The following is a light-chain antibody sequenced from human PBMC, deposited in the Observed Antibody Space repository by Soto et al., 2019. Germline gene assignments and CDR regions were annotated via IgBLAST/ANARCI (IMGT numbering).Light chain of an antibody. Sequence: EIVLTQSPGTLSLSPGERATLSCRASQSVNSRYLAWYQQKPGQPPMLLIYGASNRATGIPDRFSGSGSGTDFTLTIRRLEPEDLAVYYCQQYGGSPPYTFGQGTKLEIK. J-gene: IGKJ2*01. CDR3: QQYGGSPPYT. V-gene: IGKV3-20*01. CDR2: GAS. CDR1: QSVNSRY.